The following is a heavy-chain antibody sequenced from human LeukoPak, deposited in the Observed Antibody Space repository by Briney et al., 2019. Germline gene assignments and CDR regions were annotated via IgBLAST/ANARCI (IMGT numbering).Heavy chain of an antibody. D-gene: IGHD5-12*01. CDR2: IHGSASYN. V-gene: IGHV3-21*06. Sequence: GGSLRLSCAASGFTFSSYAMSWVRQAPGKGLEWVSCIHGSASYNYYADSVKGRFTISRDSAKNSLYLEMSSLRVEDTAVYYCVRAFGGYDSQRFYYNMDVWGKGTTVTVSS. CDR1: GFTFSSYA. J-gene: IGHJ6*03. CDR3: VRAFGGYDSQRFYYNMDV.